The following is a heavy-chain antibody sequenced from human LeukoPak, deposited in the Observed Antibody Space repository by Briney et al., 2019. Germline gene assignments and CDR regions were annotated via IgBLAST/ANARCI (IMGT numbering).Heavy chain of an antibody. J-gene: IGHJ5*02. CDR1: GFPFDHYG. CDR3: AKFRVVPAVTNWFDP. Sequence: PGGSLRLSCAASGFPFDHYGMSWVRQAPGKGLEWVSGIDWNGVNTAYADSVKGRLTISRDNANNFLYLQMNSLRAEDTAVYYCAKFRVVPAVTNWFDPWGQGTLVTVSS. D-gene: IGHD2-2*01. V-gene: IGHV3-20*04. CDR2: IDWNGVNT.